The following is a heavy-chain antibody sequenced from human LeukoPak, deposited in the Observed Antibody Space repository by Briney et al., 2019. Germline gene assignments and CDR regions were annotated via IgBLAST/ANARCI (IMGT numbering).Heavy chain of an antibody. CDR1: GGSISNSSYY. Sequence: PSETLSLTCTVSGGSISNSSYYWGWIRQPPGKGLEWIGSIYYSGSTYCNPSLKSRVTISVDTSKNQFSLKLSSVTAADTAVYYCARRPYTMVRGVPGYFDYWGQGTLVTVSS. J-gene: IGHJ4*02. D-gene: IGHD3-10*01. CDR2: IYYSGST. CDR3: ARRPYTMVRGVPGYFDY. V-gene: IGHV4-39*01.